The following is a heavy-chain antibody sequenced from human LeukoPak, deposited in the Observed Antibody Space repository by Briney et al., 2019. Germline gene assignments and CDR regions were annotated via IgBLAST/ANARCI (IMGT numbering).Heavy chain of an antibody. CDR3: ARRPGLIEGALGDY. Sequence: GGSLRLSCAASGFTVSNNYMSWVRQAPGKGLEWVSLIYSGGSTHYADSVKGRFTISRDNSKNTVYLQMNSLRDEDTAVYCCARRPGLIEGALGDYWGQGTLVTVSS. D-gene: IGHD1-26*01. CDR1: GFTVSNNY. J-gene: IGHJ4*02. CDR2: IYSGGST. V-gene: IGHV3-53*01.